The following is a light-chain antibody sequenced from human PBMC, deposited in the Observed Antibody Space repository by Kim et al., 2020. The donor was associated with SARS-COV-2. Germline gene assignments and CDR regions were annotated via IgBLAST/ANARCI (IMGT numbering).Light chain of an antibody. CDR3: QQSYITPLT. CDR1: QSISSH. V-gene: IGKV1-39*01. Sequence: DIQMTQSPSSLSASVGDRVTITCRTTQSISSHLNWYQQKPGRAPKLLISAASTLQGGVPSRFSGSGSETDFTLTISSLQPEDFATYFCQQSYITPLTFGPGTKVYI. J-gene: IGKJ3*01. CDR2: AAS.